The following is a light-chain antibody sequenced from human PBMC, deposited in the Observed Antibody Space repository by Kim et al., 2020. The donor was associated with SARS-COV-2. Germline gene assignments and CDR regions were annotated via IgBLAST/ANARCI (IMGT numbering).Light chain of an antibody. Sequence: SSELTQDPAVSVALGQTVRITCQGDSLRSYYASWYQQKPGQAPVLVIYGKNNRPSGIPDRFSGSSSGSTASLTITGAQAEDEADYYCNSRDSSGDHLVFGGGNKLTVL. V-gene: IGLV3-19*01. CDR2: GKN. CDR3: NSRDSSGDHLV. J-gene: IGLJ2*01. CDR1: SLRSYY.